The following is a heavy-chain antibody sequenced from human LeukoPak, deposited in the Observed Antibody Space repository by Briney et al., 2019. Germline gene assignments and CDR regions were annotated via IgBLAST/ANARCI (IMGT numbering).Heavy chain of an antibody. J-gene: IGHJ3*01. CDR3: AREFSPEDAFDL. Sequence: GGSLRLSCTASGFTLTNNWMHWVRQVPGKGLEWVSRVNTYGTNTSYADSVRGRFTISRDNAKNTLYLQMDSLRAEDSAIYYCAREFSPEDAFDLWGQGTRVTVSS. CDR1: GFTLTNNW. V-gene: IGHV3-74*01. CDR2: VNTYGTNT.